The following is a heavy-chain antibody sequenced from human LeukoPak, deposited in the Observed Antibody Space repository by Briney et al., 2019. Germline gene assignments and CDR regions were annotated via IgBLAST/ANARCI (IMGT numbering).Heavy chain of an antibody. CDR2: ISYDGSNK. D-gene: IGHD3-10*01. J-gene: IGHJ4*02. V-gene: IGHV3-30*18. Sequence: GGSLRLSCAASGFTFSSYGMHWVRQAPGKGLEWVAVISYDGSNKYYADSVKGRFTISRDNSKNTLYLQMNSLRAEDTAVYYCAKDGHVYVSGSYLDYWGQGTLVTVSS. CDR1: GFTFSSYG. CDR3: AKDGHVYVSGSYLDY.